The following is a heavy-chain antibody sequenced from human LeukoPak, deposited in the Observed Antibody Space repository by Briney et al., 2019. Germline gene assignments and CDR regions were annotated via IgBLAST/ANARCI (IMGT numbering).Heavy chain of an antibody. D-gene: IGHD1-14*01. J-gene: IGHJ4*02. Sequence: GASVKVSCKASGYTFTNYYMHWVRQAPGQGLEWMGIINPNGGSTTYAQKFQGRPTMTRDKSTSTVYMELSSLRSEDTAVYYCAKGGRTITANPSYIEFWGQGDLVTVSS. CDR1: GYTFTNYY. CDR2: INPNGGST. V-gene: IGHV1-46*01. CDR3: AKGGRTITANPSYIEF.